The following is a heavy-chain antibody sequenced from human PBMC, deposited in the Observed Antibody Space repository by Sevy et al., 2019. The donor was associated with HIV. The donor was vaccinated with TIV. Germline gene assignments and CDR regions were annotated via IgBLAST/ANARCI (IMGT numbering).Heavy chain of an antibody. CDR3: ARHSLDGYNRGNFDY. J-gene: IGHJ4*02. CDR2: SYYSGST. CDR1: GGSISGSFNY. V-gene: IGHV4-39*01. D-gene: IGHD5-12*01. Sequence: SETLSLTCTVSGGSISGSFNYWGWIRQPPGKGLEWIGSSYYSGSTYYNSSLKNRLTISVDTSKNHFSLKLSSVTAADTAVYYCARHSLDGYNRGNFDYWGQGTLVTVSS.